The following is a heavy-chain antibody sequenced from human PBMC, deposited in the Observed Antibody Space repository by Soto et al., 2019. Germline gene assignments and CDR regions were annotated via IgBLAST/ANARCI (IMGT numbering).Heavy chain of an antibody. Sequence: EVQLVQSGGGLVQPGGSLRLSCAASGFTFTSYWMHWVRQAPGTGLVWVARINSDGSITDYADSVKGRFTISRDNNKDTLDLRMDSLRAEDTAVYYCARDYWGYWSQGTLVTVS. J-gene: IGHJ4*02. CDR1: GFTFTSYW. D-gene: IGHD3-16*01. V-gene: IGHV3-74*01. CDR2: INSDGSIT. CDR3: ARDYWGY.